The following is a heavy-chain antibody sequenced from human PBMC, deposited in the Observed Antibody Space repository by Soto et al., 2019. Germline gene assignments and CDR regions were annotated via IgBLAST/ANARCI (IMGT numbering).Heavy chain of an antibody. D-gene: IGHD2-21*02. J-gene: IGHJ4*02. CDR3: ARDTPRVGTTIH. V-gene: IGHV3-7*01. Sequence: PGGSLRLSCAASGFTSSSYWMSWVRQAPGKGLEWVANIKQDGSEKYYVDSVKGRFTISRDNAKNSPYLQMNSLRAEDTAVYYCARDTPRVGTTIHWGQGTLVTVSS. CDR2: IKQDGSEK. CDR1: GFTSSSYW.